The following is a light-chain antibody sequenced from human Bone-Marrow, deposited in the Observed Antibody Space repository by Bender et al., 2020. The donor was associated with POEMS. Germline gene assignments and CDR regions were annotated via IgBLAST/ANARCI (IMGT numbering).Light chain of an antibody. Sequence: SYDLTQPPSVSVSPGQTARITCSGGALPKKYVYWYQQKSGQAPVLVMYEDSKRPSGIPEKFSGSSSGTIVTLTISGVQAEDEADYYCHSADSSAGYVFGTGTKVTVL. V-gene: IGLV3-25*03. CDR3: HSADSSAGYV. CDR1: ALPKKY. J-gene: IGLJ1*01. CDR2: EDS.